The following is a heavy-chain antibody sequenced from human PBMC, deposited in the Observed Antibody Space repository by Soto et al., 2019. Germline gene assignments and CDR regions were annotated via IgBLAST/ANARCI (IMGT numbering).Heavy chain of an antibody. CDR2: IIPYYNTL. Sequence: SVKVSCKASEGTFNSYAVAWVRQAPGQGLEWMGGIIPYYNTLDYAQKFQDRVTITADDSTNTVYMELSSLRSDETAVYFCASGASRWYPYFFDSWAQGTLVTVSS. CDR1: EGTFNSYA. CDR3: ASGASRWYPYFFDS. D-gene: IGHD6-13*01. J-gene: IGHJ4*02. V-gene: IGHV1-69*13.